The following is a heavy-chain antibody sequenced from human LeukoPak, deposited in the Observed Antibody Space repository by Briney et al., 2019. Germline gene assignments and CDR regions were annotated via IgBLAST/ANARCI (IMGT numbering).Heavy chain of an antibody. CDR2: ISSSSVYI. CDR1: GFTFRNYS. D-gene: IGHD1-14*01. Sequence: GGSLRLSCAVSGFTFRNYSMNWVRQAPGKGLEWVSFISSSSVYIDYADSVKGRFTISRDNAKNSLYLQMNSLRAEDTAVYYCARGYGNLDYWGQGPLVTVSS. CDR3: ARGYGNLDY. J-gene: IGHJ4*02. V-gene: IGHV3-21*01.